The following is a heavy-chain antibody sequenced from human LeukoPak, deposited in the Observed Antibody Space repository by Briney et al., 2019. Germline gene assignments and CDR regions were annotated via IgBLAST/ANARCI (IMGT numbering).Heavy chain of an antibody. CDR2: IIPIFGTA. CDR3: ALYRAVGATIWNDAFDI. V-gene: IGHV1-69*13. D-gene: IGHD1-26*01. J-gene: IGHJ3*02. Sequence: AASVKVSCKASGYTFTIYYMHWVRQAPGQGLEWMGGIIPIFGTANYAQKFQGRVTITADESTSTAYMELSSLRSEDTAVFYCALYRAVGATIWNDAFDIWGQGTMVTVSS. CDR1: GYTFTIYY.